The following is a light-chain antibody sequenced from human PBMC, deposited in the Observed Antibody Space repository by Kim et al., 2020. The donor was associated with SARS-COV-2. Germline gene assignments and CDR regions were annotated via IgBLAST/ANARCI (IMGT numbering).Light chain of an antibody. Sequence: DIVMTQSPDSLAVSLGEGATINCKSSQSVLYSSNNKNYFGRYQQKPGQPPKLLIYCASTREFGVPDRFSGSGSGKDSTLTISSLQAEDAAVYYWQQHQSTPFTLGPAAKVDI. CDR2: CAS. CDR1: QSVLYSSNNKNY. V-gene: IGKV4-1*01. CDR3: QQHQSTPFT. J-gene: IGKJ3*01.